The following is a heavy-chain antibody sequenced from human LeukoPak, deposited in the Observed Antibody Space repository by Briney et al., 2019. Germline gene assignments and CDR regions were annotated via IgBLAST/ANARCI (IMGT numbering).Heavy chain of an antibody. Sequence: SETLSLTCTVSGGSISGSGYYWGWIRQPPGKGLEWIGSIYHSGSTHFNPSLKSRVTISVDTSKNQFSLKLSSVTAADTAVYFCARGPDSSGYYYFDYWGQGTLVTVSS. V-gene: IGHV4-39*07. D-gene: IGHD3-22*01. CDR3: ARGPDSSGYYYFDY. CDR2: IYHSGST. J-gene: IGHJ4*02. CDR1: GGSISGSGYY.